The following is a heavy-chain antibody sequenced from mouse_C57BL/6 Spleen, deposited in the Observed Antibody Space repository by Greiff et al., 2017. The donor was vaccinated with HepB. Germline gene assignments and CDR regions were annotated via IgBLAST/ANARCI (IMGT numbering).Heavy chain of an antibody. Sequence: DVKLVESEGGLVQPGSSMKLSCTASGFTFSDYYMAWVRQVPEKGLEWVANINYDGSSTYYLDSLKSRFIISRDNAKNILYLQMSSLKSEDTATYYCAREGIYYDYDGTGSYAMDYWGQGTSVTVSS. CDR2: INYDGSST. V-gene: IGHV5-16*01. CDR1: GFTFSDYY. CDR3: AREGIYYDYDGTGSYAMDY. J-gene: IGHJ4*01. D-gene: IGHD2-4*01.